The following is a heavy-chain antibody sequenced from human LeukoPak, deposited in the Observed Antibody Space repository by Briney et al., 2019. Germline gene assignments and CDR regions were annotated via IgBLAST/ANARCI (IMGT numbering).Heavy chain of an antibody. CDR2: ISSSSSYI. Sequence: GGSLRLSCAASGFTFSSYSMNWVRQAPGKGLEWVSSISSSSSYIYYADSVKGRFTISRDNAKNSLYLQMNSLKTEDTAVYYCIKSTGSWYWGQGNLVTVSS. CDR3: IKSTGSWY. D-gene: IGHD2/OR15-2a*01. V-gene: IGHV3-21*03. J-gene: IGHJ4*02. CDR1: GFTFSSYS.